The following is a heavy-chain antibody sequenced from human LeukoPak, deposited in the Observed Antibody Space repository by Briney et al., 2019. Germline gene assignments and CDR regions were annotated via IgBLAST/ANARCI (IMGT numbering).Heavy chain of an antibody. Sequence: GGSLRLSCATSGLTFNDYAMYWVGQAPGKGLGWVSGISWNSRSIAYADSVKGRFTISRDNAKNSLYLQMNSLRAEDMALYYCEKEGSSWSTFDYWGQGTLVTVSS. J-gene: IGHJ4*02. D-gene: IGHD6-13*01. V-gene: IGHV3-9*03. CDR1: GLTFNDYA. CDR3: EKEGSSWSTFDY. CDR2: ISWNSRSI.